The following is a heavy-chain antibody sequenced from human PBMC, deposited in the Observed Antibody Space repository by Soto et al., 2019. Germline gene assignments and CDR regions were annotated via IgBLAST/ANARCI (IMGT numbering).Heavy chain of an antibody. J-gene: IGHJ3*02. Sequence: GGSLRLSCAASGFTFSSYSMNWVRQAPGKGLEWVSSISSSSSYIYYADSVKGRFTISRDNAKNSLYLQMNSLRAEDTAVYYCARDSNYGSGAFDIWGQGTMVTVSS. CDR1: GFTFSSYS. CDR3: ARDSNYGSGAFDI. D-gene: IGHD3-10*01. V-gene: IGHV3-21*01. CDR2: ISSSSSYI.